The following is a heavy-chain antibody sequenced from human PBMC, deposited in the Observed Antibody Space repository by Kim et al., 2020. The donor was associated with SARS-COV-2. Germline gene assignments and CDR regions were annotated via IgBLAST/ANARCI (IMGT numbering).Heavy chain of an antibody. J-gene: IGHJ2*01. Sequence: GGSLRLSCAASGFTFSSYGMHWVRQAPGKGLEWVAVISYDGSNKYYADSVKGRFTISRDNSKNTLYLQMNSLRAEDTAVYYCAKDLGRFLEWLYNWYFDL. D-gene: IGHD3-3*01. CDR1: GFTFSSYG. CDR2: ISYDGSNK. V-gene: IGHV3-30*18. CDR3: AKDLGRFLEWLYNWYFDL.